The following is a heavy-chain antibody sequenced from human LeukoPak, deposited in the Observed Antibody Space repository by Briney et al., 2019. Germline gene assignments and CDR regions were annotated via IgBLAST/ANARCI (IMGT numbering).Heavy chain of an antibody. CDR3: ARHRTRTIVVVTAPVDIFDY. J-gene: IGHJ4*02. CDR1: GYSFTSYW. V-gene: IGHV5-51*01. D-gene: IGHD2-21*02. Sequence: GESLKISCKGSGYSFTSYWIGWVRQMPGKGLEWMGIIYPGDSDTRYSPSFQGQVTISADKSISTAYLQWSSLKASDTAMYYCARHRTRTIVVVTAPVDIFDYWGQGTLVTVSS. CDR2: IYPGDSDT.